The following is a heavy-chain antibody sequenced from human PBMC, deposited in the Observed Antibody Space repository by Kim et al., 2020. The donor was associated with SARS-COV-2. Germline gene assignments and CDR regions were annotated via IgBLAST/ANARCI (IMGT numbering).Heavy chain of an antibody. CDR3: ARGIVAAEYYIDY. Sequence: GGSLRLSCAASGFTVSSNYMSWVRQAPGKGLEWVSGIYRGGSTYYADSVKGRFTISRDISKNTLYLQMNSLRDEDTAVYYCARGIVAAEYYIDYWAREPWSPSPQ. V-gene: IGHV3-66*02. D-gene: IGHD6-13*01. CDR2: IYRGGST. CDR1: GFTVSSNY. J-gene: IGHJ4*02.